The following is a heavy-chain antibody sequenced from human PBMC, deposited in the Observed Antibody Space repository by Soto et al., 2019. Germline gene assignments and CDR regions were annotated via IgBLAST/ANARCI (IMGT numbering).Heavy chain of an antibody. J-gene: IGHJ6*02. CDR2: IYYSGST. V-gene: IGHV4-39*01. CDR1: GGSISSSSYY. D-gene: IGHD2-2*01. Sequence: QLQLQESGPGLVKPSETLSLTCTVSGGSISSSSYYWGWIRQPPGKGLEWIGSIYYSGSTYYNPSLKSRVTISVDTSKNQFSLKLSSVTAADTAVYYCARLTTTYCSSTSCRIYYYYYGMDVWGQGTTVTVSS. CDR3: ARLTTTYCSSTSCRIYYYYYGMDV.